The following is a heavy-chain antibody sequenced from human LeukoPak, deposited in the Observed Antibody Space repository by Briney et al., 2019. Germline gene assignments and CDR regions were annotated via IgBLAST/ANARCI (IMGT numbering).Heavy chain of an antibody. J-gene: IGHJ4*02. CDR1: GFTFDNYA. Sequence: GGSLRLSCTASGFTFDNYAMSWFRQAPGKGLEWVGFIRSKIYGGTTEYGAFVKGRFTISRDDSKSMGYLQMTSLKSEDTAVYYCVRYSGDADYWGQGTLVTVSS. D-gene: IGHD5-12*01. CDR3: VRYSGDADY. CDR2: IRSKIYGGTT. V-gene: IGHV3-49*03.